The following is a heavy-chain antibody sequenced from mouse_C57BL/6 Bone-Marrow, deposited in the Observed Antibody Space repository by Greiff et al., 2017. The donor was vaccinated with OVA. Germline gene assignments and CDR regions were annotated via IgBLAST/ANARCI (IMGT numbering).Heavy chain of an antibody. Sequence: EVKLMESGGGLVKPGGSLKLSCAASGFTFSSYAMSWVRQTPEKRLEWVATISDGGSYTYSPDNVKGRFTISRDNAKNNLYLQMSHLKSEDTAMYYCARANWDRFDYWGQGTTLTVSS. CDR2: ISDGGSYT. J-gene: IGHJ2*01. CDR1: GFTFSSYA. CDR3: ARANWDRFDY. D-gene: IGHD4-1*01. V-gene: IGHV5-4*03.